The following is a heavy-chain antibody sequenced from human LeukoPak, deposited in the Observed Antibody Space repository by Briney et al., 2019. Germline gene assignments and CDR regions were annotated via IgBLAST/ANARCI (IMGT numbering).Heavy chain of an antibody. D-gene: IGHD2-15*01. CDR1: GGSMSSYY. CDR3: ARDRCSGGSCYSDY. CDR2: IYYSGST. J-gene: IGHJ4*02. Sequence: PSETLSLTCTVSGGSMSSYYWSWIRQPPGNGLEWIGYIYYSGSTKYNRSLKSRVTISVDTSKNLFSLKLTSVTAADTAVYYCARDRCSGGSCYSDYWGQGTLVTVSS. V-gene: IGHV4-59*01.